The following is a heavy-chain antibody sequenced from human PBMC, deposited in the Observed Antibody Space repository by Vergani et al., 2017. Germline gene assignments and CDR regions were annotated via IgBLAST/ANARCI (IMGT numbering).Heavy chain of an antibody. Sequence: EVQLVESGGGLVQPGRSLRLSCTASGFTFGDYAMSWFRQAPGKGLEWVGFIRSKAYGGTTEYAASVKGRFTISRDDSKSIAYLQMNSLKTEDTAVYYXARGAHSTYYYYDYMDVWGKGTTVTVSS. J-gene: IGHJ6*03. CDR1: GFTFGDYA. V-gene: IGHV3-49*03. CDR3: ARGAHSTYYYYDYMDV. D-gene: IGHD2-2*01. CDR2: IRSKAYGGTT.